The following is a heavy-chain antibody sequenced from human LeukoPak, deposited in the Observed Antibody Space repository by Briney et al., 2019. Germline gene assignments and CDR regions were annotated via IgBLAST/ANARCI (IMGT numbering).Heavy chain of an antibody. CDR2: ISGSGSST. Sequence: PGGSLRLSCAASGFTFSSYAMSWVRQAPGKGLEWVSTISGSGSSTYYADSVKGRFTISRDNSENTLYLQINSLRAEDTAVYYCARDPRGAAGTYGMDVWGQGTTVTVSS. V-gene: IGHV3-23*01. CDR3: ARDPRGAAGTYGMDV. D-gene: IGHD6-13*01. J-gene: IGHJ6*02. CDR1: GFTFSSYA.